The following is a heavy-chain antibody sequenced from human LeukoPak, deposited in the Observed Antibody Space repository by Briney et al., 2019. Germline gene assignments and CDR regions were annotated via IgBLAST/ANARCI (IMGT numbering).Heavy chain of an antibody. CDR1: GFTFSDYY. J-gene: IGHJ4*02. CDR3: ARSRVVDGAFFDY. V-gene: IGHV3-11*01. D-gene: IGHD2-15*01. CDR2: ISSSGHSI. Sequence: GGSLRLSCVASGFTFSDYYMSWIRQAPGKGLEWVSYISSSGHSIYYADSVKGRFTISRDNVKNALYLQMNSLRAEDTAVYYCARSRVVDGAFFDYWGQGTLATVSS.